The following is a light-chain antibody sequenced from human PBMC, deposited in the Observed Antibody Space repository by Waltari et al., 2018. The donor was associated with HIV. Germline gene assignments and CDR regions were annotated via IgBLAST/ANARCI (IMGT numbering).Light chain of an antibody. V-gene: IGLV1-44*01. J-gene: IGLJ3*02. CDR1: SSNIGRNT. Sequence: QSVLTQPPSTSGTPGQRVPISCSGSSSNIGRNTVHWYQHLPGTAPKLLIYGNNQRPSGVPDRFSGSKSGTSASLAISGLQSEDEADYYCAAWDDSLNGLWVFGGGTKLTVL. CDR2: GNN. CDR3: AAWDDSLNGLWV.